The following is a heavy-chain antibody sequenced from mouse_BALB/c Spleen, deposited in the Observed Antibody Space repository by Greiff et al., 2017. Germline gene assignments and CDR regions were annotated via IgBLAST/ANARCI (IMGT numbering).Heavy chain of an antibody. CDR2: INSNGGST. V-gene: IGHV5-6-3*01. J-gene: IGHJ2*01. Sequence: EVKLMESGGGLVQPGGSLKLSCAASGFTFSSYGMSWVRQTPDKRLELVATINSNGGSTYYPDSVKGRFTISRDNAKNTLYLQMSSLKSEDTAMYYCARDLYDGYYDWGQGTTLTVSS. CDR1: GFTFSSYG. D-gene: IGHD2-3*01. CDR3: ARDLYDGYYD.